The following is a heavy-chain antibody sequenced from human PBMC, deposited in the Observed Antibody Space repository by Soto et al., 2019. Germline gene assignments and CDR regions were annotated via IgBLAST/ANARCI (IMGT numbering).Heavy chain of an antibody. D-gene: IGHD6-25*01. Sequence: SETLSLTCTVSGGSISSSDFYWGWLRQTPGKGLEFIGSMYYSGTTYYNPSLKSRDTISVDTSKNQFTLKLISVTAADTAVYYCAVVDSTGNWFDPWGEGALVTVSS. J-gene: IGHJ5*02. CDR1: GGSISSSDFY. CDR3: AVVDSTGNWFDP. V-gene: IGHV4-39*01. CDR2: MYYSGTT.